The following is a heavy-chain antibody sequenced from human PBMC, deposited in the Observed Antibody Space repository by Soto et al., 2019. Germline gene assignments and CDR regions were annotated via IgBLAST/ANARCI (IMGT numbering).Heavy chain of an antibody. CDR3: ARDQLEGNWFDP. D-gene: IGHD1-1*01. J-gene: IGHJ5*02. CDR1: GGSISSGDYY. CDR2: IYYSGST. Sequence: SETLSLTCTVSGGSISSGDYYWSWIRQPPGKGLEWIGYIYYSGSTYYNPSLKSRVTISVDKSKNQFSLKLNTVTAADTAVYYCARDQLEGNWFDPWGQGTLVTVS. V-gene: IGHV4-30-4*01.